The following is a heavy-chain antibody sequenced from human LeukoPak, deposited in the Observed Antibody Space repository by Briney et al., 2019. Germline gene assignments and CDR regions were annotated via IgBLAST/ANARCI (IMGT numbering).Heavy chain of an antibody. CDR2: IYYSGST. V-gene: IGHV4-59*05. Sequence: PSETLSLTCTVSGGSISSYYWSWIRQPPGKGLEWIGSIYYSGSTYYNPSLKSRVTISVDTSKNQFSLKLSSVTAADTAVYYCARRLAGTEDYWGQGTPVTVSS. CDR3: ARRLAGTEDY. CDR1: GGSISSYY. J-gene: IGHJ4*02. D-gene: IGHD6-13*01.